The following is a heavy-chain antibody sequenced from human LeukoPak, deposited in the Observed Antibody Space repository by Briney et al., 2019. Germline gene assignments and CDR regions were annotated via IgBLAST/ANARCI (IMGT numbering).Heavy chain of an antibody. V-gene: IGHV3-23*01. CDR1: GFTFSSYA. Sequence: GGSLRLSCAASGFTFSSYAMSWVRQAPGKGLEWVSAISGSGGSTYYAGSVKGRFTISRDNSKNTLYLQMNSLSAEDTAVYYCAKDYSGYDIGDYWGQGTLVTVSS. D-gene: IGHD5-12*01. CDR2: ISGSGGST. J-gene: IGHJ4*02. CDR3: AKDYSGYDIGDY.